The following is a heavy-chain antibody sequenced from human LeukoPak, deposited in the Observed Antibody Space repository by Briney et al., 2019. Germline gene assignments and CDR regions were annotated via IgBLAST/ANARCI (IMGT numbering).Heavy chain of an antibody. CDR1: GFTFSSYG. Sequence: PGGSLRLSCAASGFTFSSYGMHWVRQAPGKGLEWVAVIWYDGSNKYYADSVKGRFTISRDNSKNTLYLQMNSLRAEDTAVYYCARDLDYGGNAYGMDVWGQGTTVTVSS. CDR2: IWYDGSNK. J-gene: IGHJ6*02. D-gene: IGHD4-23*01. V-gene: IGHV3-33*08. CDR3: ARDLDYGGNAYGMDV.